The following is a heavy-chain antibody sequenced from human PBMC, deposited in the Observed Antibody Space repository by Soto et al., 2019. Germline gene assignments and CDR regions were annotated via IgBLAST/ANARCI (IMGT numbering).Heavy chain of an antibody. J-gene: IGHJ6*03. CDR2: INPQTGNT. Sequence: ASVKVSCKASVYSFTASSMHWVRQAPGEGLEWMGWINPQTGNTAYAEKFQGRVTMTRSTSINTAYMELSGLRSEDTAVYYCARLSEESSSSNYYYFYMDVWGKGSTVTVSS. CDR1: VYSFTASS. D-gene: IGHD6-6*01. CDR3: ARLSEESSSSNYYYFYMDV. V-gene: IGHV1-8*02.